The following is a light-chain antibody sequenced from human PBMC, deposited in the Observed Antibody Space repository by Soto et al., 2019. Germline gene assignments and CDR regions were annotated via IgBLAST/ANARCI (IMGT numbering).Light chain of an antibody. Sequence: EIVMTQSPATLSLSPGERATLSCRASQSVSSNLAWYQQKPGQAPRLLIYGASPRATGIPARFSGSGSGTVFTLTISSLQSGDFAVYYSQQYNNWQTFGGGTKVEIK. CDR3: QQYNNWQT. CDR2: GAS. CDR1: QSVSSN. J-gene: IGKJ4*01. V-gene: IGKV3D-15*01.